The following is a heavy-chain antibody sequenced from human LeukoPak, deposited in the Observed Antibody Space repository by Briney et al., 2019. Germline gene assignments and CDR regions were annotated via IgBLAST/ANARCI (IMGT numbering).Heavy chain of an antibody. Sequence: PGGSLRLSCAASGFTFNSYAMTWVRQAPGKGLEWVSVISGGGLTTYYADSVKGRFTVSRDNSKNTLYLQMNSLRAEDTAVYYCAKDGGYASGTYYTDSWGQGTLVTVSS. D-gene: IGHD3-10*01. J-gene: IGHJ4*02. CDR3: AKDGGYASGTYYTDS. CDR2: ISGGGLTT. CDR1: GFTFNSYA. V-gene: IGHV3-23*01.